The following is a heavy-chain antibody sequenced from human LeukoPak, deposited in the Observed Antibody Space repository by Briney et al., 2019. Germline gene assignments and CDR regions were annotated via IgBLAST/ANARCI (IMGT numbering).Heavy chain of an antibody. J-gene: IGHJ6*02. CDR3: ATSGGSSWDYYGMDV. CDR1: GFTVSSNY. V-gene: IGHV3-53*01. Sequence: HPGGSLRLSCAASGFTVSSNYMSWVRQAPGKGLEWVPVIYSGGSTYYADSVKGRFTISRDNSKNTLYLQMNSLRAEDTAVYYCATSGGSSWDYYGMDVWGQGTTVTVSS. CDR2: IYSGGST. D-gene: IGHD2-15*01.